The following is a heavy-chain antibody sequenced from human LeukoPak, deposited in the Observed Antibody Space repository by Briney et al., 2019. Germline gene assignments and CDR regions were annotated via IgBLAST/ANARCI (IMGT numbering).Heavy chain of an antibody. CDR1: GGSISSGGYY. J-gene: IGHJ6*02. CDR2: IYYSGST. V-gene: IGHV4-31*03. D-gene: IGHD2-15*01. CDR3: ARGRYCSGDSCYSRGDVGMDV. Sequence: SETLSLTCTVSGGSISSGGYYWSWIRQHPGKGLEWIGCIYYSGSTYYNPSLKSRVTISVDASKTQFSLKLSSVTAADTAVYYCARGRYCSGDSCYSRGDVGMDVWGQGTTVTVSS.